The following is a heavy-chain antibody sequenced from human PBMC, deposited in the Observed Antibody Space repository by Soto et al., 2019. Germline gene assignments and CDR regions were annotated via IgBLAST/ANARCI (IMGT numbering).Heavy chain of an antibody. CDR3: ARRYLTMPRTFNDMDV. Sequence: GESLNISCKGFGYNIMKDWIIWVRQMPGKGLEWMGRIDPTDSDTNYSPSFQGHVTISVDKSITTAFLQWSSLQASDTAIYYCARRYLTMPRTFNDMDVWGQGTTVTVAS. V-gene: IGHV5-10-1*01. CDR2: IDPTDSDT. J-gene: IGHJ6*02. D-gene: IGHD2-2*01. CDR1: GYNIMKDW.